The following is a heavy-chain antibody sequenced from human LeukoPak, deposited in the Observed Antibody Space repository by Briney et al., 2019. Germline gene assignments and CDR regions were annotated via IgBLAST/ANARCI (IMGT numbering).Heavy chain of an antibody. D-gene: IGHD3-10*01. CDR2: INYSGTT. CDR1: GGSISSRSYY. CDR3: ARRYVGGKYYYMDV. V-gene: IGHV4-39*01. J-gene: IGHJ6*03. Sequence: PSETLSLTCTVSGGSISSRSYYWDWIRQPPGKGLEWIGSINYSGTTYYNPSLKSRITISPDTSKNQFSLKVNSVTAADTAVYYCARRYVGGKYYYMDVWGKGTTVTISS.